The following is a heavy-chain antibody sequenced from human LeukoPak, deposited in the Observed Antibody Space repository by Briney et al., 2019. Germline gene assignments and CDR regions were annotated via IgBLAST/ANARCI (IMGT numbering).Heavy chain of an antibody. CDR3: AKDSSGWFDNFDY. CDR1: GFTFSTYA. CDR2: ISTSSGGT. D-gene: IGHD6-19*01. J-gene: IGHJ4*02. V-gene: IGHV3-23*01. Sequence: GGSLRLSCAASGFTFSTYAMNWVRQAPGKGLEWVSAISTSSGGTYYADSVKGRFTISRDDSKNTLYLQVNSLRAEDTAIYYCAKDSSGWFDNFDYWGQGTLVTVSS.